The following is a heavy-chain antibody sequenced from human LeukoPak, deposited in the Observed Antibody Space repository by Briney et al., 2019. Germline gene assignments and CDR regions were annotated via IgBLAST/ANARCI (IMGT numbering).Heavy chain of an antibody. CDR1: GFTVSSNY. D-gene: IGHD3-10*01. CDR2: IYSGGST. J-gene: IGHJ4*02. Sequence: GRSLRLSCAASGFTVSSNYMSWVREAPGKGLEWVSVIYSGGSTYYADSVKGRFTISRDNSKNTLYLQMNSLRAEDTAVYYCASIGYYYGSGSGDYWGQGTLVTVSS. CDR3: ASIGYYYGSGSGDY. V-gene: IGHV3-66*01.